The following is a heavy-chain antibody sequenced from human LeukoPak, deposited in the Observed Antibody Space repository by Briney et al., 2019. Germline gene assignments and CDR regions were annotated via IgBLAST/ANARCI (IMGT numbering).Heavy chain of an antibody. J-gene: IGHJ3*02. CDR3: ARRVLLPNAFDI. CDR1: GGSISSSSYY. CDR2: IYYSGST. Sequence: PSETLSLTCTVSGGSISSSSYYWGWIRQPPGKGLEWIGSIYYSGSTYYNPSLKNRVTISVDTSKNQFSLKLSSVTAADTAVYYCARRVLLPNAFDIWGQGTMVTVSS. D-gene: IGHD3-10*01. V-gene: IGHV4-39*01.